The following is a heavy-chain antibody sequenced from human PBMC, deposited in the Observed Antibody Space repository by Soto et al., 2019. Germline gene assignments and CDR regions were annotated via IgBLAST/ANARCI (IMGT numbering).Heavy chain of an antibody. CDR2: ISSSGSTI. J-gene: IGHJ3*02. V-gene: IGHV3-11*01. CDR1: GFTFSDYY. D-gene: IGHD3-10*01. Sequence: GGSLRLSCAASGFTFSDYYMSWIRQAPGKGLEWVSYISSSGSTIYYADSVKGRFTISRDNAKNSLYLQMNSLRAEDTAAYHCAREARSRELDLGAFDIWGQGTMVTV. CDR3: AREARSRELDLGAFDI.